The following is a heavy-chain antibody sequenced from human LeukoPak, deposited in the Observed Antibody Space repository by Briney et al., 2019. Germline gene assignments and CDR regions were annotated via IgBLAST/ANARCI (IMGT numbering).Heavy chain of an antibody. CDR3: ARDLAYSRLDY. CDR1: GFTFSNNY. J-gene: IGHJ4*02. Sequence: GGSLRLSCVASGFTFSNNYMSWPRQAPGKGLEWVSVIYSGGGTSYTDSVKGRFTISRDNAENSLYLQMNSLRVEDTAFYYCARDLAYSRLDYWGQGMLVTVSS. V-gene: IGHV3-66*01. D-gene: IGHD5-18*01. CDR2: IYSGGGT.